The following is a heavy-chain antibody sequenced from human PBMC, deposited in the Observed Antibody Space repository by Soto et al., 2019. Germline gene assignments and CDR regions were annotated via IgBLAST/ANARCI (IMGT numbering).Heavy chain of an antibody. V-gene: IGHV1-69*13. CDR3: ARDLGRSSRRPAFYYYYCMDV. CDR1: GGTFSSYA. Sequence: SVKVSCKASGGTFSSYAISWVRQAPGQGLEWMGGIIPIFGTANYAQKFQGRVTITADESTSTAYMELSSLRSEDTAVYYCARDLGRSSRRPAFYYYYCMDVWGKGTTVTVSS. CDR2: IIPIFGTA. D-gene: IGHD2-2*01. J-gene: IGHJ6*04.